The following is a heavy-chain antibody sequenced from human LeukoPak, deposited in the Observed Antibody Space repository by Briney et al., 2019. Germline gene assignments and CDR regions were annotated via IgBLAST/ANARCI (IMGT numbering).Heavy chain of an antibody. CDR2: IIPIFGTA. V-gene: IGHV1-69*13. CDR1: GGTFSSYA. D-gene: IGHD1-26*01. CDR3: ARWISGRYFWFDP. Sequence: GASVKVSCKASGGTFSSYAISWVRQAPGQGLEWMGGIIPIFGTANYAQKFQGRVTITADESTSTAYMELSSLRSEDTAVYYCARWISGRYFWFDPWGQGTLVTVSS. J-gene: IGHJ5*02.